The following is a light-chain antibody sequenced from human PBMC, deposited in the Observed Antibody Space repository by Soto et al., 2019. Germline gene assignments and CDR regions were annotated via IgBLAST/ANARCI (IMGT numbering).Light chain of an antibody. V-gene: IGKV1-5*01. CDR2: DVS. Sequence: DIQMTQSPSTLSASVGDRVTITCRASQTLSSWLAWYQQKPGKAPKLLIYDVSNLESGVPSRFSGSGSGTEFTHTISNLQPDDFATYYCQQYNSYSLTFGGGTKVEIK. CDR3: QQYNSYSLT. J-gene: IGKJ4*01. CDR1: QTLSSW.